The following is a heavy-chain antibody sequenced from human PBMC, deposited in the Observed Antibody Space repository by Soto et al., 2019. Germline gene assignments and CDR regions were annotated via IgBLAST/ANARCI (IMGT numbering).Heavy chain of an antibody. J-gene: IGHJ5*02. V-gene: IGHV4-39*01. CDR1: DGSINSSSYF. D-gene: IGHD6-19*01. CDR2: IYYSWST. CDR3: ARYYSSGSRNWVDP. Sequence: SETLSLTCSVSDGSINSSSYFWGWVRHPPGKVLEWIGSIYYSWSTYYNPSLGSRVTISVDTSKNQFSLKLSSVTAADPAVFYCARYYSSGSRNWVDPWGQGTLVTVSS.